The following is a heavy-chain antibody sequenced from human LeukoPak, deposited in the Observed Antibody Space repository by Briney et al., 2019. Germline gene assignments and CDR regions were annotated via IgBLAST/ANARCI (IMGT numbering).Heavy chain of an antibody. CDR3: ARSSSVRRATYYYYYYMDV. CDR1: GYTFTSYD. D-gene: IGHD6-19*01. Sequence: ASVKVSCKASGYTFTSYDINWVRQATGQGLEWMGWMNPNSGNTGYAQKLQGRVTMTTDTSTSTAYMELRSLRSDDTAVYYCARSSSVRRATYYYYYYMDVWGKGTTVTVSS. J-gene: IGHJ6*03. CDR2: MNPNSGNT. V-gene: IGHV1-8*01.